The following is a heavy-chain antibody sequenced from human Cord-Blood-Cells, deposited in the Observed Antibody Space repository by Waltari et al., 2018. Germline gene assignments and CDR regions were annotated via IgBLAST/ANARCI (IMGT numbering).Heavy chain of an antibody. Sequence: EVQLVESGGGLIQPGGSLRLSCAASGFTVSSNYMSWVRQAPGKGVRWVSVISSGGSTYYADSVKGRFTISRDNSKNTLYLQMNSLRAEDTAVYYCARGGGYCGGDCYHFDYWGQGTLVTVSS. CDR3: ARGGGYCGGDCYHFDY. CDR2: ISSGGST. J-gene: IGHJ4*02. CDR1: GFTVSSNY. D-gene: IGHD2-21*02. V-gene: IGHV3-53*01.